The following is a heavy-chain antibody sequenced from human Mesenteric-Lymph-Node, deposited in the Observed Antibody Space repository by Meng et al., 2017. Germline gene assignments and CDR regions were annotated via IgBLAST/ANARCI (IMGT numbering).Heavy chain of an antibody. V-gene: IGHV4-34*01. D-gene: IGHD1-26*01. CDR2: ISHSGST. CDR1: GGSY. Sequence: SETLSLTCGVDGGSYWSWIRQTPGKGLEWIGEISHSGSTVYNPSLKSRVTISLDMSKRQFSLKLSPVTAADTAVYYCARHGAYAFDVWGQGTLVTVSS. CDR3: ARHGAYAFDV. J-gene: IGHJ3*01.